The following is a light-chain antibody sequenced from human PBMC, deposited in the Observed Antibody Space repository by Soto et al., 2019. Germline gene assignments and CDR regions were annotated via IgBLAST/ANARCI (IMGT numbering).Light chain of an antibody. CDR2: ATS. CDR1: QSVTSTY. CDR3: QQYGSSSIT. V-gene: IGKV3-20*01. Sequence: EVVLTQSPGTLSLSPGERATLSCRASQSVTSTYFAWYQQKPGHSPRLLIYATSNRATGIPDRFSGSGSGTDFTLTISRLEPEDFAAYYCQQYGSSSITFGQGTRREIK. J-gene: IGKJ5*01.